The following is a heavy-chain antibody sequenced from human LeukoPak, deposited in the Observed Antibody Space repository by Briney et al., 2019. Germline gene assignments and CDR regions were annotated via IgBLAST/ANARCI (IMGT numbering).Heavy chain of an antibody. CDR1: GGSISSGGYY. Sequence: SQTLSLTCTVSGGSISSGGYYWRWIRQHPGKGLEWIGHIYYSGSTYYNPSLKSRVTISVDTSKNQFSLKLSSVTAADTAVYYSARNDWIQLWLLFDYWGQGTLVTVSS. CDR2: IYYSGST. J-gene: IGHJ4*02. V-gene: IGHV4-31*03. D-gene: IGHD5-18*01. CDR3: ARNDWIQLWLLFDY.